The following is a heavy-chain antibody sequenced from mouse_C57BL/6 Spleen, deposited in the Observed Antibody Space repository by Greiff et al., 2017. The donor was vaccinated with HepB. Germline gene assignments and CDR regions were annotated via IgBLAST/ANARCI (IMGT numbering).Heavy chain of an antibody. J-gene: IGHJ4*01. V-gene: IGHV1-62-2*01. Sequence: QVQLKESGAELVKPGASVKLSCKASGYTFTEYTIHWVKQRSGQGLEWIGWFYPGSGSIKYNEKFKDKATLTADKSSSTVYMELSRLTSEDSAVYFCARHEDKGLYHDYDGAMDYWGQGTSVTVSS. D-gene: IGHD2-4*01. CDR1: GYTFTEYT. CDR2: FYPGSGSI. CDR3: ARHEDKGLYHDYDGAMDY.